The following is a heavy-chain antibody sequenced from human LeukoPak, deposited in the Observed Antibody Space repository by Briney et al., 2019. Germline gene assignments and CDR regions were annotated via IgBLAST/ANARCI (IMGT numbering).Heavy chain of an antibody. V-gene: IGHV1-46*01. CDR2: INPSDGGT. J-gene: IGHJ3*02. CDR3: ARESTFRLLRNVSDI. Sequence: ASVKVSCKASGYSFTIFHIHWVRQAPGQGLEWMGMINPSDGGTSYAQKFQGRVTMTSDTSTTTVAMDLSSLRSDDTAVYYCARESTFRLLRNVSDIWGQGTMVTVPS. D-gene: IGHD5-12*01. CDR1: GYSFTIFH.